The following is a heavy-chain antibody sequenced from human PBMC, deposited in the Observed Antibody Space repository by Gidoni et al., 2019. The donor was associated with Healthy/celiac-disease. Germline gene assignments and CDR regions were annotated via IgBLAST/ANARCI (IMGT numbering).Heavy chain of an antibody. CDR1: GGSFSGYY. CDR2: INHSGST. V-gene: IGHV4-34*01. D-gene: IGHD3-3*01. CDR3: ARGRRYDFWSGYQTYYFDY. J-gene: IGHJ4*02. Sequence: QVQLQQWGAGLLKPSETLSLTCAVYGGSFSGYYWSWLRQPPGKGLEWIGEINHSGSTNYNPSLKSRVTISVDTSKNQFSLKLSSVTAADTAVYYCARGRRYDFWSGYQTYYFDYWGQGTLVTVSS.